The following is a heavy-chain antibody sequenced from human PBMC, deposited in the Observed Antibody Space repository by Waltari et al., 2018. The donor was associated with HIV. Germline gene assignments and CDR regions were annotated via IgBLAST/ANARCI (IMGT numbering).Heavy chain of an antibody. J-gene: IGHJ5*02. CDR3: ARGWPTGSWRLDP. CDR1: GYKFTSYD. D-gene: IGHD5-12*01. Sequence: QVQLAQSGAEVKKPAASAKVSCGASGYKFTSYDSNWVRQACGRGLEWMGWINPKSGNVGYSENFQGRVTMTSDTSINTAYMELTRLRPEDTAMYFCARGWPTGSWRLDPWGNGTRVSVSS. CDR2: INPKSGNV. V-gene: IGHV1-8*02.